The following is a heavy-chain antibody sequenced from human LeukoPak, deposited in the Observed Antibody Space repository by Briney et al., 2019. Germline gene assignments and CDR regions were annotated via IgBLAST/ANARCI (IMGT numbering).Heavy chain of an antibody. CDR1: GFTFSSYS. J-gene: IGHJ5*02. CDR3: ARDYDLTTSSDWGWFDP. D-gene: IGHD4-17*01. Sequence: GGSLRLSCAASGFTFSSYSMNWVRQAPGKGLEWVSSISSSSSYIYYADSVKGRFTISRDNAKNSLYLQMNSLRAEDTAVYYCARDYDLTTSSDWGWFDPWGQGTLVTVSS. V-gene: IGHV3-21*01. CDR2: ISSSSSYI.